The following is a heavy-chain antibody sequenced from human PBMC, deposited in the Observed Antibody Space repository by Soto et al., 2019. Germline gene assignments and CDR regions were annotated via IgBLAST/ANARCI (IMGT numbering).Heavy chain of an antibody. J-gene: IGHJ4*02. CDR3: ATAITYESSAYDS. Sequence: EVQLLESGGGLVQPGGSLRLSCAASGFTFSRFGMSRVRQAPGKGLEWVSGISGRGNPTYYSDSVKGRFTITRDSPKNTLSLQMSSLRTEDTAVYYCATAITYESSAYDSWGQGTLVTVSS. D-gene: IGHD3-22*01. CDR2: ISGRGNPT. CDR1: GFTFSRFG. V-gene: IGHV3-23*01.